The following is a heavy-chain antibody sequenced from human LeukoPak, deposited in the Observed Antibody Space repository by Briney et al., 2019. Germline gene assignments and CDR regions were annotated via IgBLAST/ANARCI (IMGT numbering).Heavy chain of an antibody. CDR1: GYTFTGYY. V-gene: IGHV1-2*04. J-gene: IGHJ3*02. CDR3: ASGKVTRSTLRAFDI. CDR2: INPNSGGT. D-gene: IGHD4-11*01. Sequence: ASVKVSCKASGYTFTGYYMHWVRQAPGQGLEWMGWINPNSGGTNYAQKFQGWVTMTRDTSISTAYMELSRLRSDDTAVYYCASGKVTRSTLRAFDIWGQGTMVTVSS.